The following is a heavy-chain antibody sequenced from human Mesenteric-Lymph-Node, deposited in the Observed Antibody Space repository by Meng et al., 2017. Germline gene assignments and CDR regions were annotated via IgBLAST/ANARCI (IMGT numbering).Heavy chain of an antibody. D-gene: IGHD6-19*01. Sequence: QVQRVQSVSEVKKPGASVKVSFKASRYTFTKCGMNWVRQAPGQGPEWMGWINTDTGNPTYAQGFTGRFVFSRDTSVSTAYLQISGLKAEDTAVYYCARVAVAGLRYFQHWGQGTLVTVSS. CDR1: RYTFTKCG. CDR2: INTDTGNP. J-gene: IGHJ1*01. CDR3: ARVAVAGLRYFQH. V-gene: IGHV7-4-1*02.